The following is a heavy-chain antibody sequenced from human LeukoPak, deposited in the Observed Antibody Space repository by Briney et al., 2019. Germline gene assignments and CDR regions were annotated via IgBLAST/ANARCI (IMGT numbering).Heavy chain of an antibody. Sequence: PGGSLRLSCAASGFTFDDYAMHWVRQAPGKGLEWVSGISWNSGSIGYADSVKGRFTISRDNAKNSLYLQMNSLRAEDTALYYCAKSSPGYSSSWTPFYFDYWGQGTLVTVSS. J-gene: IGHJ4*02. CDR3: AKSSPGYSSSWTPFYFDY. CDR2: ISWNSGSI. CDR1: GFTFDDYA. V-gene: IGHV3-9*01. D-gene: IGHD6-13*01.